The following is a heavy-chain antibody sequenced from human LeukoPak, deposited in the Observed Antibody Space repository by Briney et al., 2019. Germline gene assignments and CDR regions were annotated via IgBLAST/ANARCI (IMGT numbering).Heavy chain of an antibody. Sequence: SETLSLTCAVYGGSFSGYYWSWIRQPPGKGLEWIGEINHSGSTYYNPSLKSRVTISVDTSKNQFSLKLSSVTAADTAVYYCARRLSSSSIGWFDPWGQGTLVTVSS. J-gene: IGHJ5*02. D-gene: IGHD6-6*01. CDR1: GGSFSGYY. CDR2: INHSGST. CDR3: ARRLSSSSIGWFDP. V-gene: IGHV4-34*01.